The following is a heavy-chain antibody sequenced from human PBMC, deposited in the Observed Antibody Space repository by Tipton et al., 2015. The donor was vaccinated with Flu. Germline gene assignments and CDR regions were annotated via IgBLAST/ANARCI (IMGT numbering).Heavy chain of an antibody. J-gene: IGHJ4*02. CDR1: GFTFSRYA. D-gene: IGHD6-19*01. CDR2: VSGGGGTT. CDR3: AKVIPELVAGLDY. V-gene: IGHV3-23*01. Sequence: SLRLSCAASGFTFSRYAMSWVRQAPGKGLGWVAGVSGGGGTTYFADSVKGRFTISRDNSRNMVFLQMNNLRVEDTAEYYCAKVIPELVAGLDYWGRGTLVTVSS.